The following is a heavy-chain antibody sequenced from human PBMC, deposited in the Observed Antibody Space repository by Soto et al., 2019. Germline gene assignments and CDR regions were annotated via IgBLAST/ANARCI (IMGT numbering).Heavy chain of an antibody. Sequence: GASVKVSCKASGYTFTSYGISWVRQAPGQGLEWMGWISAYNGNTNYAQKFQGRVTMTTNTSTSTAYMELSSLRSEDTAVYYCARDLSIAAARDYWGQGTLVTVSS. V-gene: IGHV1-18*01. CDR3: ARDLSIAAARDY. CDR2: ISAYNGNT. D-gene: IGHD6-13*01. J-gene: IGHJ4*02. CDR1: GYTFTSYG.